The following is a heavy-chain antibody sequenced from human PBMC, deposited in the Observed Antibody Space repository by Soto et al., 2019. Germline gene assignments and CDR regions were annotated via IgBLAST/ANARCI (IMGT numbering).Heavy chain of an antibody. CDR2: IDPSNGNT. V-gene: IGHV1-18*01. CDR1: GYTFSKYG. J-gene: IGHJ6*03. Sequence: QVQLLQSGGEVRKPGASVKVSCKASGYTFSKYGISWVRQARGQGLEWMAWIDPSNGNTNYAQKFQGRVNLTTDTSTTTAYMDLRSVTSDDTAVYFCARGVPESNAYYYYMDVWGKGTTVTVSS. CDR3: ARGVPESNAYYYYMDV.